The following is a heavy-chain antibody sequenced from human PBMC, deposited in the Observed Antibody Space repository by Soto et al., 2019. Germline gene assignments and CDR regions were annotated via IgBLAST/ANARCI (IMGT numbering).Heavy chain of an antibody. CDR3: ARAGDCSSTSCYLYYFDY. CDR1: GGSISSYY. CDR2: IYYSGST. J-gene: IGHJ4*02. V-gene: IGHV4-59*01. D-gene: IGHD2-2*03. Sequence: SETLSLTCTVSGGSISSYYWSWIRQPPGKGLEWIGYIYYSGSTNYNPSLKRRVTISVDTSKNQFSLKLSSVTAADTAVYYCARAGDCSSTSCYLYYFDYWGQGTLVTVSS.